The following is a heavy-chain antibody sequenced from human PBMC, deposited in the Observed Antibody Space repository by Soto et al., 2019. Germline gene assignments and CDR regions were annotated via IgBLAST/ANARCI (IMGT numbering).Heavy chain of an antibody. CDR1: GYSFTNYW. CDR3: ARLVNIFDFDY. D-gene: IGHD2-21*01. CDR2: IYVGDSDT. J-gene: IGHJ4*02. V-gene: IGHV5-51*01. Sequence: GASLKISCKGSGYSFTNYWIGCVLQMPGKGLEWIGIIYVGDSDTRYSPSFQGEVTISADKSISTAYLQWSSLRASDTAMYYCARLVNIFDFDYWGQGTLVTVSS.